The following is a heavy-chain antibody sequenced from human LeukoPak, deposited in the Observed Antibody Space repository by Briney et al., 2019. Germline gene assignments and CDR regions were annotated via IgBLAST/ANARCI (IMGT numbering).Heavy chain of an antibody. CDR1: GGTFSSYA. J-gene: IGHJ6*03. CDR2: IIPIFGTA. D-gene: IGHD6-13*01. V-gene: IGHV1-69*13. Sequence: SVKVSCKASGGTFSSYAISWVRQAPGQGLEWMGGIIPIFGTANYAQKFQGRVTITADESTSTAYMELSSLRSEDTAVYYCARDTLRAEAGPYYYMDVWGKGITVTVSS. CDR3: ARDTLRAEAGPYYYMDV.